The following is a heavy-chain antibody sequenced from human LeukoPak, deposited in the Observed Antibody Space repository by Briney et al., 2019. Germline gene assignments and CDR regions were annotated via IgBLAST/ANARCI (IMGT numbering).Heavy chain of an antibody. J-gene: IGHJ4*02. V-gene: IGHV4-39*01. CDR2: VYYSGNT. CDR3: ARLPELLNDPFDY. CDR1: GGSLNSNNYY. Sequence: SETLSLTCTVSGGSLNSNNYYWGWIRQPPGKGLEWIASVYYSGNTWYNPSLKSRVTISVDTSKNQFSLKLTSVTAADTAVYYCARLPELLNDPFDYWGQGTLVTVSS. D-gene: IGHD1-7*01.